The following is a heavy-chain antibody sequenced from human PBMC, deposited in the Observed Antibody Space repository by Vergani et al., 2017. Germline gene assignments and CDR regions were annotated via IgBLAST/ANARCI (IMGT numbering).Heavy chain of an antibody. CDR3: ARVPVAGFYFDY. CDR1: GGSINSHNYY. Sequence: QVQLQESGPGLVKPSQTLSLTCTVSGGSINSHNYYWSWIRQSAGKGLEWIGRVHTGRGSNYNPSLRSRVTISLDTSKNQFSLKMTSVTAADTAVYYCARVPVAGFYFDYWGQGTLVTVSS. D-gene: IGHD6-19*01. V-gene: IGHV4-61*02. CDR2: VHTGRGS. J-gene: IGHJ4*02.